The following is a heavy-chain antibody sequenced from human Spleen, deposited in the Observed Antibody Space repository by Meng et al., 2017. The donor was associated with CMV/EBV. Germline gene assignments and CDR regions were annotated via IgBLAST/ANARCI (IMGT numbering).Heavy chain of an antibody. D-gene: IGHD2/OR15-2a*01. CDR3: ARDRIDDGMDA. CDR1: GYTFTSYY. Sequence: SCKASGYTFTSYYMHWVRQAPGQGLEWMGIINPSGGSTNYAQKFRDRVTMTRDTSTSTVHMELTSLRSEDTAVYFCARDRIDDGMDAWGQGTTVTVSS. J-gene: IGHJ6*02. V-gene: IGHV1-46*01. CDR2: INPSGGST.